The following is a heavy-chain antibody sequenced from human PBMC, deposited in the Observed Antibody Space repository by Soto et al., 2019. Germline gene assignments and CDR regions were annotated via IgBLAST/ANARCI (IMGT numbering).Heavy chain of an antibody. CDR2: ISAYNGNT. CDR3: ARDPGRYYGSGTQPGFDY. J-gene: IGHJ4*02. Sequence: ASVKVSCKASGYTFTSYGISWVRQAPGQGLEWMGWISAYNGNTNYAQKLQGRVTMTTDTSTSTAYMELRSLRSDDTAVYYCARDPGRYYGSGTQPGFDYWGQGTLVTV. CDR1: GYTFTSYG. D-gene: IGHD3-10*01. V-gene: IGHV1-18*04.